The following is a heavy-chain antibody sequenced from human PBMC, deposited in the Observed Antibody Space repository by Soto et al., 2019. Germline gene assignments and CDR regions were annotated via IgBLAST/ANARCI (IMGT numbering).Heavy chain of an antibody. V-gene: IGHV1-46*01. Sequence: QVQLVQSGAEVKKPGASVKVSCKASGYTFTHYYMHWVRQAPGQGLEWMGIINPNGGGTTYAQTFRAGFTMTRDTFTSTVYMELRSVRSEDSAVSYCATSVNSAMAFDFWGQGTLVTVSS. J-gene: IGHJ4*02. CDR1: GYTFTHYY. CDR3: ATSVNSAMAFDF. CDR2: INPNGGGT. D-gene: IGHD5-18*01.